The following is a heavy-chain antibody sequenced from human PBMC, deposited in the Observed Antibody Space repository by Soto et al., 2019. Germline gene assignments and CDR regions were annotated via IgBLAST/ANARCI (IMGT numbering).Heavy chain of an antibody. D-gene: IGHD6-19*01. CDR3: ARDNSGWYNFAY. V-gene: IGHV3-48*02. CDR2: ISSSSSTI. Sequence: EVQLVESGGGLVQPGGSLRLSCATSGFTFSSYSMNWVRQAPGKGLEWVSYISSSSSTIYYADSVKGRFTISRDNARNSLYLQMNSLRDEDTAVYYCARDNSGWYNFAYWGQGTLVTVPS. CDR1: GFTFSSYS. J-gene: IGHJ4*02.